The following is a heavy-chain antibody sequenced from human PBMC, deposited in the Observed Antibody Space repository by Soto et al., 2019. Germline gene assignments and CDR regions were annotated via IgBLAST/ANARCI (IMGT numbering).Heavy chain of an antibody. D-gene: IGHD3-3*01. J-gene: IGHJ4*02. CDR2: IYYSGST. CDR3: ARVLITIFGVVSYPYYFDY. V-gene: IGHV4-31*03. CDR1: GGSISSGGYY. Sequence: QVQLQESGPGLVKPSQTLSLTCTVSGGSISSGGYYWSWIRQHPGKGLEWIGYIYYSGSTYYNPSLNSRVTIAVDTSKNQFSLKLSSVTAADTAVYYCARVLITIFGVVSYPYYFDYWGQGTLVTVSS.